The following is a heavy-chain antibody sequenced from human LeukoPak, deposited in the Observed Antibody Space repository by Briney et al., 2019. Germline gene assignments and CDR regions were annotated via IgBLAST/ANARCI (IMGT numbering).Heavy chain of an antibody. CDR3: AFIPYCTTATCYYFDY. D-gene: IGHD2-2*01. CDR1: GYTFTTYG. CDR2: ISTYNGDT. J-gene: IGHJ4*02. Sequence: ASVKVSCKASGYTFTTYGLSWVRQAPGQGLEWMGWISTYNGDTNYAQKLQGRVTMTADTSTSTTYMELRSLRSDDTAVYYCAFIPYCTTATCYYFDYWGQGTLVAVSS. V-gene: IGHV1-18*01.